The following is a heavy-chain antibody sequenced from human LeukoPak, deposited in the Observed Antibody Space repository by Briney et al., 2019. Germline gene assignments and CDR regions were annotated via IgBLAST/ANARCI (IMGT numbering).Heavy chain of an antibody. V-gene: IGHV1-46*01. CDR3: AREITLYAFDI. CDR1: GYTFTSYY. Sequence: GASVTVSCKASGYTFTSYYMHWVRQAPGQGLEWMGIINPSGGSTSYAQKFQGRVTMTRDTSTSTVYMELSSLRSEDTAVYYCAREITLYAFDIWGQGTMVTVSS. D-gene: IGHD1-14*01. J-gene: IGHJ3*02. CDR2: INPSGGST.